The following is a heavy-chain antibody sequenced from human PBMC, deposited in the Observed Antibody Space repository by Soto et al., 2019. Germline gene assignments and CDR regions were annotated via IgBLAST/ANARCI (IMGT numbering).Heavy chain of an antibody. V-gene: IGHV1-69*13. CDR2: IIPIFGTA. CDR1: GGTFSSYA. CDR3: ARGHYYDSSGYYYFFDY. Sequence: ASVKVSCKASGGTFSSYAISWVRQAPGQGLEWMGGIIPIFGTANYAQKFQGRVTITADESTSTAYVELSSLRSEDTAVYYCARGHYYDSSGYYYFFDYWGQGTLVTVSS. D-gene: IGHD3-22*01. J-gene: IGHJ4*02.